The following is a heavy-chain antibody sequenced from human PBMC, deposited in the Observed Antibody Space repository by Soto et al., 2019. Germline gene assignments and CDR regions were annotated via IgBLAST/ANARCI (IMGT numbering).Heavy chain of an antibody. V-gene: IGHV3-30-3*01. D-gene: IGHD3-10*01. CDR3: ARDYYGSGSTDYYYYYYGMDV. CDR1: GYTFSSYA. J-gene: IGHJ6*02. CDR2: ISYDGSNK. Sequence: SCKASGYTFSSYAMHWVRQAPGKGLEWVAVISYDGSNKYYADSVKGRFTISRDNSKNTLYLQMNSLRAEDTAVYYCARDYYGSGSTDYYYYYYGMDVWGQGTTVTVS.